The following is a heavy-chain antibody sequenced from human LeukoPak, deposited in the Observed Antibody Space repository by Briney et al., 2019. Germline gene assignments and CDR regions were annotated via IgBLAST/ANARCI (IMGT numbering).Heavy chain of an antibody. D-gene: IGHD1-14*01. J-gene: IGHJ3*02. CDR3: ASEQNPFDAFDI. CDR2: IYSGGST. V-gene: IGHV3-53*01. Sequence: GGSLRLSCAASGFTVSSNYMSWVRQAPGKGLEWVSVIYSGGSTYYADSVKGRFTISRDNSKNTLYLQMNSLRAEDTAVYYCASEQNPFDAFDIWGQGTMVTVSS. CDR1: GFTVSSNY.